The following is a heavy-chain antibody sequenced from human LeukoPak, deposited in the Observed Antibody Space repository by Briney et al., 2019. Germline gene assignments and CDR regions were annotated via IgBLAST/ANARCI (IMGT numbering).Heavy chain of an antibody. CDR2: ISGSGGST. J-gene: IGHJ3*02. V-gene: IGHV3-23*01. CDR3: ARVPEGPYNWNGNAFDI. CDR1: GFTFSSYA. D-gene: IGHD1-20*01. Sequence: PGGSLRLSCAASGFTFSSYAMSWVRQAPGKGLEWVSAISGSGGSTYYADSVKGRFTISRDNAKNSLYLQMNSLRAEDTAVYYCARVPEGPYNWNGNAFDIWGQGTMVTVPS.